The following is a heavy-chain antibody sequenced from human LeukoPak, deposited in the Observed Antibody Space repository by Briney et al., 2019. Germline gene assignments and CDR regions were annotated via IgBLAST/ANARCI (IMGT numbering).Heavy chain of an antibody. Sequence: SETLSLTCNVSGVSISSSSYYWGWILQPPGKGLEWIGSIYSSGSTYYNSSLKSRVTISIDTSKNQVSLKMSSVTAADTAVYYCAKSGGYGLIDYWGQGTLVTVSS. V-gene: IGHV4-39*01. J-gene: IGHJ4*01. D-gene: IGHD6-25*01. CDR1: GVSISSSSYY. CDR2: IYSSGST. CDR3: AKSGGYGLIDY.